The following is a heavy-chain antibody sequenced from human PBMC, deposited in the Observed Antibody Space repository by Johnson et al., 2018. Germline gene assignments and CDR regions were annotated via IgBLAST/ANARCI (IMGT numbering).Heavy chain of an antibody. Sequence: QVQLVQSGAEVRKPGASVKVSRKAASISSDIKWERQATEQGLEWVGWVKPNSGNTDYAQKFQGRVTMTRNASISTAYLELYSLRSEDTSVYYCARDAGDRGYPQHFSLYGMDVWGRGTTVTVSS. V-gene: IGHV1-8*01. CDR3: ARDAGDRGYPQHFSLYGMDV. CDR2: VKPNSGNT. J-gene: IGHJ6*01. CDR1: SISSD. D-gene: IGHD5-12*01.